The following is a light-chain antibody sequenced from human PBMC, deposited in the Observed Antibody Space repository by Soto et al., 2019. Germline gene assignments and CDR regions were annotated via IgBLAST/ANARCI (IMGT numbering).Light chain of an antibody. Sequence: DIVMTQSPDSLAVSLGERATINCKSSQSILYSSNNKNYLAWYQQKPGLPPKLLIYWASTRECGVPDRFSGSGSETHFTLTIRNLQAEDVSVYYCQQYYNTSPYTFGQGTKLEIK. J-gene: IGKJ2*01. CDR1: QSILYSSNNKNY. CDR2: WAS. CDR3: QQYYNTSPYT. V-gene: IGKV4-1*01.